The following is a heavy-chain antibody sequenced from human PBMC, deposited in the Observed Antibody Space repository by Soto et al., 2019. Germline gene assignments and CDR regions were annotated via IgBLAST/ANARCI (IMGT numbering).Heavy chain of an antibody. CDR3: ASFSFNVVVPAASGWFDP. Sequence: VKVSCKASGGTFSSYAISWVRQAPGQGLEWMGGIIPIFGTANYAQKFQGRVTITADESTSTAYMELSSLRSEDTAVYYCASFSFNVVVPAASGWFDPWGQGTLVTVSS. CDR2: IIPIFGTA. D-gene: IGHD2-2*01. V-gene: IGHV1-69*01. J-gene: IGHJ5*02. CDR1: GGTFSSYA.